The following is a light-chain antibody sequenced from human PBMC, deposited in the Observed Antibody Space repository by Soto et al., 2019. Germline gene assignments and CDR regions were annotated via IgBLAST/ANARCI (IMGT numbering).Light chain of an antibody. Sequence: QAVVTQPPSVSAASGQKVTISCSGRTSNIGNNYVYWYQQLPGTAPKLLIYENNKRASGIPDRFSGSKSGTSATLGITGLQTGDEADYYCGTWDSSLSAGVFGGGTKLTVL. J-gene: IGLJ3*02. CDR1: TSNIGNNY. V-gene: IGLV1-51*01. CDR2: ENN. CDR3: GTWDSSLSAGV.